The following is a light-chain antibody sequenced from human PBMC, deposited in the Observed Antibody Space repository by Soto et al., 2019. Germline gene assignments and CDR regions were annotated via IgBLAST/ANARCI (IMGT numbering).Light chain of an antibody. V-gene: IGLV3-21*02. J-gene: IGLJ2*01. CDR3: QVWDSGHDQVV. CDR2: DDS. CDR1: KIGSLS. Sequence: VLTQPPSVSVAPGQAARITCGGNKIGSLSVRWYQQRPGQAPVLVMFDDSNRPSGIPDRFSGSNSGNTATLTISRVEAGDEADFYCQVWDSGHDQVVFGGGTKVTVL.